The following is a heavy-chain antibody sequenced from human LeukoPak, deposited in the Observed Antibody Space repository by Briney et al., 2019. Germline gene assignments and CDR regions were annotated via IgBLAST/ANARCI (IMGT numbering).Heavy chain of an antibody. CDR2: ITWNSGIM. J-gene: IGHJ4*02. V-gene: IGHV3-9*01. CDR1: GFTFGDYA. D-gene: IGHD4-17*01. CDR3: AKGPTDNSGDPAENYCDH. Sequence: PGRSLRLSCAASGFTFGDYAMHWVRQAPGKGLEWVSGITWNSGIMGYADSVKGRFAISRDNAKSSLYLQMNSLRTEDTAFYYCAKGPTDNSGDPAENYCDHGAKGTLVTVPA.